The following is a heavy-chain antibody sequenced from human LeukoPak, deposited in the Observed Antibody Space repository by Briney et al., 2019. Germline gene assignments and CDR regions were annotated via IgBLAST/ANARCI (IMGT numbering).Heavy chain of an antibody. Sequence: GGSLRLSCEASGFTFSSDAMNWVRQAPGKGLEWVSVISDNGDRTYYADSVKGRFTISRDNYKNTLFLQMNSLRAEDTAVYYCVKGRLTVAGHFDFWGQGTLVTVSS. CDR3: VKGRLTVAGHFDF. CDR1: GFTFSSDA. D-gene: IGHD6-19*01. J-gene: IGHJ4*02. CDR2: ISDNGDRT. V-gene: IGHV3-23*01.